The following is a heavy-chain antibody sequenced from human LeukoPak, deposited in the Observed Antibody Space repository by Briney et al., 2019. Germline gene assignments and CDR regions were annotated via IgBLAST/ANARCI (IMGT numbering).Heavy chain of an antibody. CDR1: GGSISSGDYY. CDR3: AREGTHDAFDI. CDR2: IYHSGST. V-gene: IGHV4-30-4*08. D-gene: IGHD1-14*01. J-gene: IGHJ3*02. Sequence: TASETLSLTCTVSGGSISSGDYYWSWIRQPPGKGLEWIGYIYHSGSTYYNPTLKSRVTIPVDTSKNQFSLKLSSVTAADTAVYYCAREGTHDAFDIWGQGTMVTVSS.